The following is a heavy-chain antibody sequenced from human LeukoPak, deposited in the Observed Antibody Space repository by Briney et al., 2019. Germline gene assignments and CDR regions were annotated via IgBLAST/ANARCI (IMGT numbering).Heavy chain of an antibody. CDR1: GYTFTSYD. CDR3: ATNILTGYYDFDY. Sequence: GASVKVSCKASGYTFTSYDINWVRQAPGQGLEWVGWMNPNSCNTGYAQNFQGRVTMTRNTSISTAYMELSSLRSEDTAVYYCATNILTGYYDFDYWSQGTLVTVSP. V-gene: IGHV1-8*01. D-gene: IGHD3-9*01. CDR2: MNPNSCNT. J-gene: IGHJ4*02.